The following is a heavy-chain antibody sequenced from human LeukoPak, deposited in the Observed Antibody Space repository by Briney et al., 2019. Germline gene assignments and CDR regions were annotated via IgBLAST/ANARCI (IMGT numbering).Heavy chain of an antibody. CDR1: GFTFSNYN. D-gene: IGHD4/OR15-4a*01. V-gene: IGHV3-21*04. CDR3: ARRAGAYSHPYDY. J-gene: IGHJ4*02. Sequence: GGSLRLSCAASGFTFSNYNMNWVRQTPGKGLEWVSSITRGSIYTFYADSVKGRFTISRDDSKNTLYLQMNSLRAEDTAVYYCARRAGAYSHPYDYWGQGTLVTVSS. CDR2: ITRGSIYT.